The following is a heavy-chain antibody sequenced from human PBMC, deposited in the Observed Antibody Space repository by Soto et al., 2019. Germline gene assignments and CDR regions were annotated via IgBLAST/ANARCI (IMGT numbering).Heavy chain of an antibody. Sequence: EVQLLDSGGGLAQPGGSLRLSCAASGFIFRTYAMNWVRQAPGKGLEWVSVMVGDGSSSDYADSVRGRFTISRDNSKNTLYLQMNNLRAEDTAVYYCAKDLRPDGRYDFDYWGQGTLVTVSS. CDR2: MVGDGSSS. V-gene: IGHV3-23*01. CDR3: AKDLRPDGRYDFDY. D-gene: IGHD1-26*01. CDR1: GFIFRTYA. J-gene: IGHJ4*02.